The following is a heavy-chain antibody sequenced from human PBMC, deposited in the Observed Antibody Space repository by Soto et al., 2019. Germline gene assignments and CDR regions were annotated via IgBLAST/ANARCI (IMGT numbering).Heavy chain of an antibody. CDR1: GFTFSSYA. Sequence: GGSLRLSCAASGFTFSSYAMHWVRQAPGKGLEWVGFISYDGSKKYYAYSVKGRFTISRDNSKNTLYLQMNSLIAEDTAVYYCARDPIISARTRYFHXWGQGTLVTVSX. CDR3: ARDPIISARTRYFHX. J-gene: IGHJ4*02. D-gene: IGHD6-6*01. CDR2: ISYDGSKK. V-gene: IGHV3-30-3*01.